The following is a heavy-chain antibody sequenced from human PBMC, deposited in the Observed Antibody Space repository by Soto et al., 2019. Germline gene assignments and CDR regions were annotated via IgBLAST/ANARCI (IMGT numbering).Heavy chain of an antibody. D-gene: IGHD3-9*01. CDR3: ARTEYQLLRLRYFDWFPKGHNWLDP. Sequence: PSETLSLTCAVYGGSFSGYYWSWIRQPPGKGLEWIGEINHSGSTNYNPSLKSRATISVDTSKNQFSLKLSSVTAADTAVYYCARTEYQLLRLRYFDWFPKGHNWLDPWGQGTLVTVSS. J-gene: IGHJ5*02. CDR2: INHSGST. CDR1: GGSFSGYY. V-gene: IGHV4-34*01.